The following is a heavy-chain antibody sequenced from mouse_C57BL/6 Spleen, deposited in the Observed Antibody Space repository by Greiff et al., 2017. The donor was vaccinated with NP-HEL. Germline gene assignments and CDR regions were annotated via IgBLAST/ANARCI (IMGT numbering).Heavy chain of an antibody. Sequence: EVQLQESGPGLVKPSQSLSLTCSVTGYSITSGYYWNWIRQFPGNKLEWMGYISYDGSNNYNPSLKNRISITRDTSKNQFFLKLNSVTTEDTATYYCAREAQATYFDYWGQGTTLTVSS. D-gene: IGHD3-2*02. J-gene: IGHJ2*01. V-gene: IGHV3-6*01. CDR2: ISYDGSN. CDR3: AREAQATYFDY. CDR1: GYSITSGYY.